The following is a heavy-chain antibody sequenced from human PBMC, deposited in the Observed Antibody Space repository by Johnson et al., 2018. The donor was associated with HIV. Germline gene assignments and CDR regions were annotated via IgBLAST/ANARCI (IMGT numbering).Heavy chain of an antibody. CDR2: IRYDGSNK. J-gene: IGHJ3*02. D-gene: IGHD5-12*01. Sequence: QVQLVESGGGVVQPGGSLRLSCVASGFTFSSYGMHWVRQAPGKGLEWVAFIRYDGSNKYYADSVKGRFTISRDNSKNTLYLQMNSLRAEDTAVYYCAREGGGYDGKGAFDILGQGTMVTVSS. V-gene: IGHV3-30*02. CDR3: AREGGGYDGKGAFDI. CDR1: GFTFSSYG.